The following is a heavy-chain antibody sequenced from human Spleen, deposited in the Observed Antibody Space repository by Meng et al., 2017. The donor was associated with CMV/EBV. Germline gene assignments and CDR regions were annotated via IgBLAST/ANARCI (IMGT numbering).Heavy chain of an antibody. CDR3: ATLHLMPATAIGGP. CDR1: GASISSSRSS. V-gene: IGHV4-39*01. J-gene: IGHJ4*02. D-gene: IGHD2-2*01. Sequence: SGASISSSRSSWGWIRQPPGKGLEWIGSISYSGSTYYNPSLKSRVTISVDTSKNQFSLKLSSVTAADTAVYYCATLHLMPATAIGGPWGQGTLVTVSS. CDR2: ISYSGST.